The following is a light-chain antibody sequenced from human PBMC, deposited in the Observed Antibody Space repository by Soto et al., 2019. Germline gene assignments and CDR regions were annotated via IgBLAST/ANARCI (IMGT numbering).Light chain of an antibody. CDR1: QSVGSY. Sequence: EIVLTQSPATLSLSPGERATLSCRASQSVGSYLAWYQQGPGQGPRLLSYDASNRATGIPDRFSGSGSGTDFTPTISRLEPEDFAVYYCQQYGSSGTFGQGTKVDIK. CDR3: QQYGSSGT. CDR2: DAS. J-gene: IGKJ1*01. V-gene: IGKV3-20*01.